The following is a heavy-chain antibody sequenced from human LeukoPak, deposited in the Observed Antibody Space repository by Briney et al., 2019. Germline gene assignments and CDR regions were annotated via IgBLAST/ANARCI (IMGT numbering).Heavy chain of an antibody. Sequence: GGSLRLSCAASGFTFSSYGMHWVRQAPGKGLEWVAVISYDGSNKYHADSVKGRFTISRDNSKNTLYLQMNSLRAEDTAVYYCAKDQYSYGSGPPDYWGQGTLVTVSS. CDR3: AKDQYSYGSGPPDY. CDR1: GFTFSSYG. J-gene: IGHJ4*02. V-gene: IGHV3-30*18. D-gene: IGHD5-18*01. CDR2: ISYDGSNK.